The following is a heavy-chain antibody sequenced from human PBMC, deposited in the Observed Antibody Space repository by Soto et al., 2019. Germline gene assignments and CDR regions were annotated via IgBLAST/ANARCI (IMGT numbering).Heavy chain of an antibody. Sequence: GSLRLSCAASGFTFSSYAIHWVRQAPGKGLEWVTVISFDGGNKYYADSVKGRFTVSRDNSKNTLYMQIHSLRAEDTAVYYCARGATVTSYYYYGMDVWGQGTTVTVSS. CDR1: GFTFSSYA. CDR3: ARGATVTSYYYYGMDV. V-gene: IGHV3-30-3*01. D-gene: IGHD3-3*01. J-gene: IGHJ6*02. CDR2: ISFDGGNK.